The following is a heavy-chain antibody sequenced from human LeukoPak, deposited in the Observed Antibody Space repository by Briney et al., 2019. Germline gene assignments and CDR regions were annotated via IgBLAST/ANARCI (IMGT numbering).Heavy chain of an antibody. J-gene: IGHJ3*02. CDR3: ARKDSSGYQDAFDI. CDR1: GGSFSGYY. Sequence: SETLSLTCAVYGGSFSGYYWSWIRQPPGKGLEWIGSIYYSGSTYYNPSLKSRVTISVDTSKNQFSLKLSSVTAADTAVYYCARKDSSGYQDAFDIWGQGTMVTVSS. CDR2: IYYSGST. V-gene: IGHV4-34*01. D-gene: IGHD3-22*01.